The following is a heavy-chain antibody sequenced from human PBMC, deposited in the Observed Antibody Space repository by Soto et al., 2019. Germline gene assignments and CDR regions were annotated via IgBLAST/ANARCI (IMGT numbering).Heavy chain of an antibody. Sequence: GASVKVSCKASGGTFSSYTISWVRQAPGQGLEWMGRIIPILGIANYAQKFQGRVTITADKSTSTAYMELSSLRSEDTAVYYCAREKDIVVSPMDVWGKGTTVTVSS. J-gene: IGHJ6*03. CDR3: AREKDIVVSPMDV. D-gene: IGHD2-15*01. CDR1: GGTFSSYT. CDR2: IIPILGIA. V-gene: IGHV1-69*04.